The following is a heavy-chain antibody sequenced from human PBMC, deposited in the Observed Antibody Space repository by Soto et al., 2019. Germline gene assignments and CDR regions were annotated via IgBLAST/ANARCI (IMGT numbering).Heavy chain of an antibody. CDR2: ISPHSGGP. D-gene: IGHD7-27*01. J-gene: IGHJ4*02. CDR3: AREEQTGANYYLDY. V-gene: IGHV1-2*02. Sequence: ASVNVSCKASGYTFTGYYIHWVRQAPGQGLEWMGSISPHSGGPNYAQRFQGRVTMTRDTSMTTVYMEMSGLTSDDTAVYYCAREEQTGANYYLDYWGQGTLVTVSS. CDR1: GYTFTGYY.